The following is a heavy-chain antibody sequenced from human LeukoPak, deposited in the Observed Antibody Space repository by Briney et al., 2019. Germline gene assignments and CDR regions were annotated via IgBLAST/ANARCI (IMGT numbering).Heavy chain of an antibody. CDR3: AKTVLDFWSGYYGDYYYYYMDV. V-gene: IGHV4-59*01. J-gene: IGHJ6*03. Sequence: SETLSLTCTVSGGSISSYYWSWIRQPPGKGLEWIGYIYYSGSTNYNPSLKSRVTISVDTSKNQFSLKLSSVTAADTAVYYCAKTVLDFWSGYYGDYYYYYMDVWGKGTTVTVSS. CDR1: GGSISSYY. CDR2: IYYSGST. D-gene: IGHD3-3*01.